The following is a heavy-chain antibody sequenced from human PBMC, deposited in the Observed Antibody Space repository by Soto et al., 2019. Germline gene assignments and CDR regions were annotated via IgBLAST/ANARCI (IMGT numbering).Heavy chain of an antibody. CDR3: AIDVGFDYAN. CDR2: MNEDGSEI. V-gene: IGHV3-7*01. J-gene: IGHJ4*02. Sequence: EVQLVESGGALVQPGGSLRISCVVSGFNFRGYWMSWVRQAPGKGLEWVATMNEDGSEIYYVGSVKGRFAISRDNDENSLNLQMNYVSAEDTGVYFCAIDVGFDYANWGQGTLVTVSS. CDR1: GFNFRGYW. D-gene: IGHD2-2*01.